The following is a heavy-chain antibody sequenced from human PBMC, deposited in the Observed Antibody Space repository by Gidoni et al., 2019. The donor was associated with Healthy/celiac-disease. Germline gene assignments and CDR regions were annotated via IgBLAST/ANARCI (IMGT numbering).Heavy chain of an antibody. D-gene: IGHD2-15*01. V-gene: IGHV4-31*03. Sequence: QVQLQESGPGLVKPSQTLSLTCTVSGGSISSGGYYWVWIRQNPGKGPEWIGYIYYSGSTYYNPSLKSRVTISVDTSKNQFSLKLSSVTAADTAVYYCARVGDGYCSGGSCSNWGQGTLVTVSS. J-gene: IGHJ4*02. CDR1: GGSISSGGYY. CDR2: IYYSGST. CDR3: ARVGDGYCSGGSCSN.